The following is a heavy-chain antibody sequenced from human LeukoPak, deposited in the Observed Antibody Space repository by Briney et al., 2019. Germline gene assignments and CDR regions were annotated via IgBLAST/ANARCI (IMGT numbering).Heavy chain of an antibody. CDR2: IKQDTSEK. CDR3: AKTYYYDRSGYYYENAFDT. V-gene: IGHV3-7*02. CDR1: GFTFSNYW. D-gene: IGHD3-22*01. J-gene: IGHJ3*02. Sequence: PGGSLRLSCAASGFTFSNYWMSWVRQAPGKGLEWVANIKQDTSEKSYVGSVKGRFTISRDNAKNTLYLQMNSLRAEDTAVYYCAKTYYYDRSGYYYENAFDTWGQGTMVTVSS.